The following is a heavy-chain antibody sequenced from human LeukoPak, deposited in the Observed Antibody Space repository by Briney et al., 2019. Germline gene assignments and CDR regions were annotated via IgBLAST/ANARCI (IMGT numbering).Heavy chain of an antibody. D-gene: IGHD6-6*01. CDR3: ARDDSFAAAPYGYYYYYMDV. CDR2: INHSGST. CDR1: GGSFSGYY. J-gene: IGHJ6*03. Sequence: SETLSLTCAVYGGSFSGYYWSWIRQPPGKGLEWIGEINHSGSTNYNPSLKSRVTISVDTSKNQFSLKLSSVSAADTAVYYCARDDSFAAAPYGYYYYYMDVWGKGTTVTVSS. V-gene: IGHV4-34*01.